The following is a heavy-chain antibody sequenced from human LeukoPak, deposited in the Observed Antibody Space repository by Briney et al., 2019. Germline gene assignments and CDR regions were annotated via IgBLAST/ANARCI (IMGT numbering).Heavy chain of an antibody. D-gene: IGHD2-8*01. CDR3: ARGGDIVLMVYPHFDY. J-gene: IGHJ4*02. CDR1: GGSFSGYY. Sequence: PSETLSLTCAVYGGSFSGYYWSWIRQPPGKGLEWIGEINHSGSTNYNPSLKSRVTISVDTSKNQFSLKLSSVTAADTAVYYCARGGDIVLMVYPHFDYWGQGTLVTVSS. V-gene: IGHV4-34*01. CDR2: INHSGST.